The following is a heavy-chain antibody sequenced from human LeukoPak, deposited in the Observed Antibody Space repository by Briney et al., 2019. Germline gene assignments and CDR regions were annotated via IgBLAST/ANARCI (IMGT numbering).Heavy chain of an antibody. CDR2: ISGSGGST. V-gene: IGHV3-23*01. J-gene: IGHJ6*04. CDR1: GFTFSSYA. CDR3: AKEPGYYDILTGYPPDV. Sequence: PGGSLRLSCAASGFTFSSYAMSWVRQAPGKGLEWVSAISGSGGSTYYADSVKGRFTISRDNSKNTLYLQMNSLRAEDTAVYYCAKEPGYYDILTGYPPDVWGKGTTVTVSS. D-gene: IGHD3-9*01.